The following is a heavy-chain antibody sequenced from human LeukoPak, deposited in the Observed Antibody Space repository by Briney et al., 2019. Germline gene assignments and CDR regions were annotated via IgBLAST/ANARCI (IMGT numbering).Heavy chain of an antibody. Sequence: GGSLRLSCAASGFTFDDYGMSWVRQAPGKGLEWVSRINPDGSTTTYADSVKGRFTISRDNAKNTVYLQMNSLRAEDTAVYYCARGLCGADCYDYWGQGTLVTVSS. J-gene: IGHJ4*02. D-gene: IGHD2-21*01. CDR2: INPDGSTT. CDR3: ARGLCGADCYDY. V-gene: IGHV3-74*01. CDR1: GFTFDDYG.